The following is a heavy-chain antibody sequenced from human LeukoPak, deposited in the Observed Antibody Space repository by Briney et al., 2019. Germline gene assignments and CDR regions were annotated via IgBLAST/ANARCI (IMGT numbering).Heavy chain of an antibody. CDR1: GASISSSNYY. J-gene: IGHJ1*01. CDR2: IYSSGNT. Sequence: SETLSLTCAVSGASISSSNYYWGWVRQSPGKGLEWIGNIYSSGNTYYNASLKSRVTMYIDTSKNQFSLKLSSVTAADTAVYYCARVVQSTDSSGFYLPEYFQHWGQGTLVTVSS. D-gene: IGHD3-22*01. CDR3: ARVVQSTDSSGFYLPEYFQH. V-gene: IGHV4-39*07.